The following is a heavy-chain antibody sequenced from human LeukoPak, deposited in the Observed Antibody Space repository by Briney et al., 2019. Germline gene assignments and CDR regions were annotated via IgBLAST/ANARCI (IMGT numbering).Heavy chain of an antibody. CDR3: ARVRYSSSWYLDAFDI. CDR2: IYYSGYT. J-gene: IGHJ3*02. Sequence: SETLSLTCTVSGGSISSYYWSWIRQPPGKGLKWIGNIYYSGYTTYSPSLRSRVTISVDTSKNQFSLKLSSVTAADTAVYYCARVRYSSSWYLDAFDIWGQGTMVTVSS. V-gene: IGHV4-59*01. CDR1: GGSISSYY. D-gene: IGHD6-13*01.